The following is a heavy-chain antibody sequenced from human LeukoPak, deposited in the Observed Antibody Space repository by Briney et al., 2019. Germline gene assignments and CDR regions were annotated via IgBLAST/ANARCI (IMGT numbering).Heavy chain of an antibody. Sequence: GGSLRLSCAASGFTFSSYGMHWVRQAPGKGLEWVAFIRYDGSNKYYADSVKGRFTISRDNSKNTLYLQMNSLRAEDTAVYYCAKDRVCSGGSCYYDVDYWGQGTLVTVSS. D-gene: IGHD2-15*01. CDR1: GFTFSSYG. J-gene: IGHJ4*02. CDR3: AKDRVCSGGSCYYDVDY. V-gene: IGHV3-30*02. CDR2: IRYDGSNK.